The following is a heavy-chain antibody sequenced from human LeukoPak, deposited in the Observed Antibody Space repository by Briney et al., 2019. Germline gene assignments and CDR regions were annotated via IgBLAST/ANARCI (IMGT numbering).Heavy chain of an antibody. D-gene: IGHD5-18*01. CDR3: AKDLDTAMGSSVLVFDY. V-gene: IGHV3-9*01. CDR2: ITWNSGRI. CDR1: GFTFDDYA. Sequence: GRSLRLSCAASGFTFDDYAMHWVRQAPGKGLEWVSGITWNSGRIGYADSVKGRFTISRDNSKNTLYLQMNSLRAEDTAVYYCAKDLDTAMGSSVLVFDYWGQGTLVTVSS. J-gene: IGHJ4*02.